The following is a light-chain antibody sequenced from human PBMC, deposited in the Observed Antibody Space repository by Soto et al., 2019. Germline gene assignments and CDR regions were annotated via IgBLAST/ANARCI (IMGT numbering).Light chain of an antibody. CDR3: SSYTDSSTL. J-gene: IGLJ1*01. Sequence: QSALTQPPSVSGSPGQSITISCTGTSSYVGIYNYVSWYQQHPGKAPKLMIYGVSDRPSGISSRFSGSKSGNTASLTISGLQTEDEADYYCSSYTDSSTLFGTGTKVTVL. CDR1: SSYVGIYNY. V-gene: IGLV2-14*01. CDR2: GVS.